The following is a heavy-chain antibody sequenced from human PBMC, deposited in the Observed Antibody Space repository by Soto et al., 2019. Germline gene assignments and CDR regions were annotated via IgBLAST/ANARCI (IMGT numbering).Heavy chain of an antibody. D-gene: IGHD5-18*01. CDR1: GCSISSSSYY. V-gene: IGHV4-39*01. Sequence: SETRSLTYTVSGCSISSSSYYWGWIRQPPGKGLEWIGSIYYSGSTYYNPSLKSRVTISVDTSKNQFSLKLSSVTAADTAVYYCARNPGYGLYYFDYWGQGTLVTV. J-gene: IGHJ4*02. CDR2: IYYSGST. CDR3: ARNPGYGLYYFDY.